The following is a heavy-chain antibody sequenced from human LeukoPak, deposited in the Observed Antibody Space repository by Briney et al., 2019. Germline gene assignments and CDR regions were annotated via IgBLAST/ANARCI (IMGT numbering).Heavy chain of an antibody. CDR2: IIPIFGTA. CDR1: GGTFSSYA. D-gene: IGHD4-23*01. J-gene: IGHJ6*03. V-gene: IGHV1-69*01. CDR3: ARASGYGGNPDYYYGYYTDV. Sequence: GSSVKVSCKASGGTFSSYAISWVRQAPGQGLEWMGGIIPIFGTANYAQKFQGRVTITADESTSTAYMELSSLRSEDTAVYHCARASGYGGNPDYYYGYYTDVWPKGTTVTVFS.